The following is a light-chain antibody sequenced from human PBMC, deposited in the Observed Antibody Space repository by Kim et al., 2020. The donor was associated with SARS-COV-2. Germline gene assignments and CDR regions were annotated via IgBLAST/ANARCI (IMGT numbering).Light chain of an antibody. V-gene: IGLV1-51*01. Sequence: QSVLTQPPSVSAAPGEKITISCSGGSSNIGSNYVSWYQQVPGASPKLVIFDNNRRPSGIPDRFSGSKSGTSATLGITGLQTGDEADYYCETWDSSLSAVLFGGGTQLTVL. CDR1: SSNIGSNY. CDR2: DNN. J-gene: IGLJ2*01. CDR3: ETWDSSLSAVL.